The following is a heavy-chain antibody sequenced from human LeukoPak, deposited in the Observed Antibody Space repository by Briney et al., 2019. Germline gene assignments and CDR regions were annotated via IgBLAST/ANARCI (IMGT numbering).Heavy chain of an antibody. J-gene: IGHJ5*02. V-gene: IGHV4-34*01. CDR3: ARIYSSSWFLNWFDP. Sequence: SETLSLTCAVYGGSFSGYYWSWIRQPPGKGLEWIGEINHSGTTNYNPSLKSRVTISVDTSKNQFSLKLNSVTAADTAVYYCARIYSSSWFLNWFDPWGQGTLVTVSS. CDR2: INHSGTT. D-gene: IGHD6-13*01. CDR1: GGSFSGYY.